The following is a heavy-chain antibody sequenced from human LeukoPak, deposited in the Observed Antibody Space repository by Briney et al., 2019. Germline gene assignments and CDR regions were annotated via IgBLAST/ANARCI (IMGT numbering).Heavy chain of an antibody. CDR2: INPSGGST. CDR1: GYTFTSYY. CDR3: ARVLPPSYDSGGYPYYFDY. J-gene: IGHJ4*02. Sequence: ASVKVSCKASGYTFTSYYMHWVRQAPGQGLEWMGIINPSGGSTSYAQKFQGRVTMTRDTSTSTVYMELSSLRSEDTAVYYCARVLPPSYDSGGYPYYFDYWGQGTLVTVSS. V-gene: IGHV1-46*01. D-gene: IGHD3-22*01.